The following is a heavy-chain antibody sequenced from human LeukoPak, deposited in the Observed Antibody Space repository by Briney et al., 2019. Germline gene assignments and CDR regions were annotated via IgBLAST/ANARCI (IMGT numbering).Heavy chain of an antibody. CDR3: ARGAKPHYYYYYGMDV. CDR1: GFTFSDYY. V-gene: IGHV3-11*06. D-gene: IGHD1-26*01. J-gene: IGHJ6*04. CDR2: ISSSSSYT. Sequence: PGGSLRLSCAASGFTFSDYYMSWLRQAPGKGLEWVPYISSSSSYTNYADSVKGRFTISRDNAKNSLYLQMNSLRAEDTAVYYCARGAKPHYYYYYGMDVWGKGTTVTVSS.